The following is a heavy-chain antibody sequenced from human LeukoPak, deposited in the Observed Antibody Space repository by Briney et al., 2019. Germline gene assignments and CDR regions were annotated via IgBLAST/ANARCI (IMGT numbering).Heavy chain of an antibody. Sequence: KTSETLSLTCTVSGVSISSYYWSWIRQPPGKGLEWIGYIYYSGSTNYNPSLKSRVSISIDTSKNQFSLKLSSVTAADTAVYYCAREGSNDAFDIWGQGTMVTVSS. CDR1: GVSISSYY. J-gene: IGHJ3*02. CDR2: IYYSGST. V-gene: IGHV4-59*12. D-gene: IGHD4/OR15-4a*01. CDR3: AREGSNDAFDI.